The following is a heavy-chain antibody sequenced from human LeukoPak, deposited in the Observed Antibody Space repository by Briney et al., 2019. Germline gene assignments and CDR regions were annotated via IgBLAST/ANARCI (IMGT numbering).Heavy chain of an antibody. CDR1: GGTFSSYA. D-gene: IGHD2-15*01. J-gene: IGHJ3*02. CDR2: IISIFGTA. V-gene: IGHV1-69*05. CDR3: ARSIVVVEAFDI. Sequence: GASVKVSCKASGGTFSSYAISWVRQAPGQGLEWMGGIISIFGTANYAQKFQGRVTITTDESTSTAYMELSSLRPEDTAVYYCARSIVVVEAFDIWGQGTMVTVSS.